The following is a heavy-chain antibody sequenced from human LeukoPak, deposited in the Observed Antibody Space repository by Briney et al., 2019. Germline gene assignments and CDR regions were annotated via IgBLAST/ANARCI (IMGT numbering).Heavy chain of an antibody. CDR3: ARVFRGYSYPWGMDYYYCGMDV. CDR2: IYYSGST. CDR1: GGSISSYY. V-gene: IGHV4-59*01. J-gene: IGHJ6*02. D-gene: IGHD5-18*01. Sequence: SETLSLTCTVSGGSISSYYWSWIRQPPGKGLEWIGYIYYSGSTNYNPSLKSRVTISVDTSKNQFSLKLSSVTAADTAVYYCARVFRGYSYPWGMDYYYCGMDVWGQGTTVTVSS.